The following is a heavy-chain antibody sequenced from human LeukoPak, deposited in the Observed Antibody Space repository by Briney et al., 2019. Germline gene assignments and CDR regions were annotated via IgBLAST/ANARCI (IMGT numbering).Heavy chain of an antibody. CDR2: VHSSGDI. V-gene: IGHV4-61*02. Sequence: SETLSLTCSVSGVSITSGSYYWGWIRQSAGKGLEWIGRVHSSGDIYHNAAFRSRAAVSGDASKNQFSLQLNSVTAADTAVYYCARGASPKDAVFFDYWGQGALITVSS. CDR1: GVSITSGSYY. J-gene: IGHJ4*02. CDR3: ARGASPKDAVFFDY. D-gene: IGHD3-16*01.